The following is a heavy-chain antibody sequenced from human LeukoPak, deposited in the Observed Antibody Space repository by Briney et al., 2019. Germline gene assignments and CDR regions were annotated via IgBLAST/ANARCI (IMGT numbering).Heavy chain of an antibody. Sequence: GGSLRLSCAASGFTFSSYSMNWVRQAPGKGLEWVSYISSSSSSIYYADSLKGRFTISRDNAKNSLYLQMNSLRAEDTAVYYCARGDRYYYYMDVWGKGTTVTVSS. J-gene: IGHJ6*03. CDR2: ISSSSSSI. CDR3: ARGDRYYYYMDV. V-gene: IGHV3-48*01. D-gene: IGHD2-21*02. CDR1: GFTFSSYS.